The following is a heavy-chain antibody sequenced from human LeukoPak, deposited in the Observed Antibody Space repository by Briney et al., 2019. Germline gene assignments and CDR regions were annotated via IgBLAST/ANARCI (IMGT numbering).Heavy chain of an antibody. J-gene: IGHJ4*02. D-gene: IGHD2-8*01. CDR1: AITYSDYY. CDR2: ISGSGSTK. V-gene: IGHV3-11*01. Sequence: GGSLRHSCVASAITYSDYYMSWIRQAPGKGLEWVSYISGSGSTKFYADSVEGRFTISRDNAKNSLYLQMNSLRAEDTAVYYCARGGYCSNVVCYTSRSLDYWGQGTLVTVSS. CDR3: ARGGYCSNVVCYTSRSLDY.